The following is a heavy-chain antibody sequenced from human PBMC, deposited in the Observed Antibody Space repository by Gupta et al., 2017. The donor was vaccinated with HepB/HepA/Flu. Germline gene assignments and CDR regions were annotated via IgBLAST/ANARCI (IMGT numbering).Heavy chain of an antibody. CDR1: SSYA. V-gene: IGHV3-30-3*01. Sequence: SSYAMHWVRQAPGKGLEWVAVISYDGSNKYDADSVKGRFTICRDNAKNTLYLQMNSLRAEDTAVYYCTRDSLGDSEFDYWCQGTLVTVS. D-gene: IGHD3-10*01. J-gene: IGHJ4*02. CDR2: ISYDGSNK. CDR3: TRDSLGDSEFDY.